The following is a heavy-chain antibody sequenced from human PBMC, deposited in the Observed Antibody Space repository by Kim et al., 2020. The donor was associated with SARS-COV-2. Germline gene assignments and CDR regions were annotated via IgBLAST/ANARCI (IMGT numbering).Heavy chain of an antibody. J-gene: IGHJ3*01. CDR3: VRDGGSTAPNDFDV. V-gene: IGHV4-61*01. CDR1: GGSLDRGNYY. D-gene: IGHD3-16*01. Sequence: SETLSLTCSVSGGSLDRGNYYWGWVRQAPGKALEFITYIHYTGTTTYNPSLKSRVAISLDMSKNQFSLDLSSMTPADTAVYYCVRDGGSTAPNDFDVWGQGTMVTVSS. CDR2: IHYTGTT.